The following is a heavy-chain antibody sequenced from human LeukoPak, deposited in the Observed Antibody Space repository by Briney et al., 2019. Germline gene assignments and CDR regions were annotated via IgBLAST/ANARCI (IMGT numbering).Heavy chain of an antibody. CDR1: GGTFSSYA. CDR3: ARGCSSTSCPHRYYYYYGMDV. Sequence: GASVTVSCKASGGTFSSYAISWVRQAPGQGLEWMGGIIPIFGTANYAQKFQGRVTITADESTSTAYMELSSLRSEDTAVYYCARGCSSTSCPHRYYYYYGMDVWGQGTTVTVYS. CDR2: IIPIFGTA. J-gene: IGHJ6*02. V-gene: IGHV1-69*13. D-gene: IGHD2-2*01.